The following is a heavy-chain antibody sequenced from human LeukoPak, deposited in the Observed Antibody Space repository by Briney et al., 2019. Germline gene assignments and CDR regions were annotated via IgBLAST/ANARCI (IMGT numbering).Heavy chain of an antibody. CDR2: ISGSGGST. D-gene: IGHD1-1*01. CDR1: GFTFSTYA. J-gene: IGHJ6*03. CDR3: AKDRPMEPTKYYYYYMDV. V-gene: IGHV3-23*01. Sequence: QAGGSLRLSCAASGFTFSTYAMSWVRQAPGKGLEWVSAISGSGGSTNYADSVKGRFTISRDNSKNTLYLQMNSLRAEDTAVYYCAKDRPMEPTKYYYYYMDVWGKGTTVTVSS.